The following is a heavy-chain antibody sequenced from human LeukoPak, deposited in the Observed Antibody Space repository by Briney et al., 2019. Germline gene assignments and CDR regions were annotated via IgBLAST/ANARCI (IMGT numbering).Heavy chain of an antibody. CDR2: ISAYNGNT. V-gene: IGHV1-18*01. D-gene: IGHD3-22*01. CDR3: ARVPVRYYDRAWFDP. Sequence: WASVKVSCKASGYTFTSYGISWVRQAPGQGLEWMGWISAYNGNTNYAQKLQGRVTMTTDTSTSTAYMELRSLRSDDTAVYYCARVPVRYYDRAWFDPWGQGTLVTVSS. J-gene: IGHJ5*02. CDR1: GYTFTSYG.